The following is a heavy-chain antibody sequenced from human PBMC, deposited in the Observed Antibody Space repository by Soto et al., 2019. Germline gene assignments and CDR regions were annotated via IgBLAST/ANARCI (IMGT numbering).Heavy chain of an antibody. CDR2: IDWDDDK. Sequence: SGPTLGNPTQSLTLTCTFSGFSLSTSGMCVSWIRQPPGKALEWLALIDWDDDKYYSTSLKTRLTISKDTSKNQVVLTMTNMDPVDTATYYCARIQRHYYDSSGYLYYFDYWGQGTLVTVSS. D-gene: IGHD3-22*01. CDR1: GFSLSTSGMC. V-gene: IGHV2-70*01. CDR3: ARIQRHYYDSSGYLYYFDY. J-gene: IGHJ4*02.